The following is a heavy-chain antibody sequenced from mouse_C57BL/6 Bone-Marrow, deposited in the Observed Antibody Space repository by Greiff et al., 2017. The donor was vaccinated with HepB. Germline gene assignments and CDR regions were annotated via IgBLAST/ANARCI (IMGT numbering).Heavy chain of an antibody. V-gene: IGHV1-76*01. J-gene: IGHJ2*01. CDR3: AWGGYYFDY. Sequence: QVHVKQSGAELVRPGASVKLSCKASGYTFTDYYINWVKQRPGQGLEWIARIYPGSGNTYYNEKFKGKATLTAEKSSSTAYMQLSILTSEDSAVYFCAWGGYYFDYWGQGNTLTVSS. CDR2: IYPGSGNT. CDR1: GYTFTDYY. D-gene: IGHD1-1*02.